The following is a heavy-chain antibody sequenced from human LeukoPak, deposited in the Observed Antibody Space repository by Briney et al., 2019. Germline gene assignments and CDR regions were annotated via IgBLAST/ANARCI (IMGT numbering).Heavy chain of an antibody. J-gene: IGHJ3*02. D-gene: IGHD3-10*01. CDR1: GFTFSSYE. CDR2: ISSSGSTI. CDR3: ARSVVLLWFGELGAFDI. V-gene: IGHV3-48*03. Sequence: GGSLRLSCAASGFTFSSYEMNWVRQAPGKGLEWVSYISSSGSTIYYADSVKGRLTISRDNAKNSLYLQMNSLRAEDTAVYYCARSVVLLWFGELGAFDIWGQGTMVTVSS.